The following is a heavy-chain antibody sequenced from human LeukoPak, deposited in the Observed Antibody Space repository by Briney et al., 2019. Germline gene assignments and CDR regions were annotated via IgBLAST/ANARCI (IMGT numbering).Heavy chain of an antibody. CDR2: IYTSGST. CDR1: GGSISSYY. D-gene: IGHD4-17*01. V-gene: IGHV4-4*07. Sequence: SETLSLTCTVSGGSISSYYWSWIRQPAGKGLEWIGRIYTSGSTNYNPSLKSRVTMSVDTSKNQFSLKLSSVTAADTAVYYCARGPNYGDSFYYYYMDVWGKGTTVTVSS. CDR3: ARGPNYGDSFYYYYMDV. J-gene: IGHJ6*03.